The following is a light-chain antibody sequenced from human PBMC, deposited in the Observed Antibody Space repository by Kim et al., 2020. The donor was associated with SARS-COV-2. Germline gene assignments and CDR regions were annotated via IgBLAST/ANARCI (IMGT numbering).Light chain of an antibody. CDR3: QRRSLWPQT. CDR2: DAS. J-gene: IGKJ5*01. Sequence: FSQGERATRACRASQSIDNYLAWYQPKPGQAPNLVIYDASNRATGIPARFSGSGSGTDFTLTISGLEPEDFAVYYCQRRSLWPQTFGQGTRLEIK. V-gene: IGKV3-11*01. CDR1: QSIDNY.